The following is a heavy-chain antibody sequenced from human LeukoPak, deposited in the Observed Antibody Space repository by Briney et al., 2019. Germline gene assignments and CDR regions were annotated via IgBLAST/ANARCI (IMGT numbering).Heavy chain of an antibody. CDR2: INHSGST. J-gene: IGHJ4*02. V-gene: IGHV4-34*01. D-gene: IGHD3-3*01. CDR1: GGSFSGYY. Sequence: PSETLSLTCAVYGGSFSGYYWSWIRQPPGKGLEWIGEINHSGSTNYNPSLKSRVTISVDTSKNQFSLKLSSVTAADTAVYYCARGALITLFGVVIMGAQGPYFDYWGQGTLVTVSS. CDR3: ARGALITLFGVVIMGAQGPYFDY.